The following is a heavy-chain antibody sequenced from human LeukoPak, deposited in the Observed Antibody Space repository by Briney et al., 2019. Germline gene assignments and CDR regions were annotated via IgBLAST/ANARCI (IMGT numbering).Heavy chain of an antibody. CDR1: GESFDGYF. CDR3: ARPVPPRLENHPSGAYYRRVRQRGAFDI. J-gene: IGHJ3*02. CDR2: INHGGST. V-gene: IGHV4-34*01. Sequence: PSETLSLTCAVYGESFDGYFWSWIRQPPGKGLEWIGEINHGGSTNYHPSLKSRVTISADTSKNQFSLKLSSVTAADTAVYYCARPVPPRLENHPSGAYYRRVRQRGAFDIWGQGTPVSVSS. D-gene: IGHD3-10*01.